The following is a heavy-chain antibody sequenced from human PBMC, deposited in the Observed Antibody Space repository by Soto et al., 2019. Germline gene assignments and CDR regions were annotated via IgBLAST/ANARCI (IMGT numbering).Heavy chain of an antibody. V-gene: IGHV4-38-2*01. CDR1: GYSISSGYY. Sequence: PSETLSLTCAVSGYSISSGYYWGWIRQPPGKGLEWIGSIYHSGSTYYNPSLKSRVTISVDTSKNQFSLKLSSVTAADTAVYYCARAYYYDSSGYLDIWGHGTMVTVSS. CDR2: IYHSGST. CDR3: ARAYYYDSSGYLDI. J-gene: IGHJ3*02. D-gene: IGHD3-22*01.